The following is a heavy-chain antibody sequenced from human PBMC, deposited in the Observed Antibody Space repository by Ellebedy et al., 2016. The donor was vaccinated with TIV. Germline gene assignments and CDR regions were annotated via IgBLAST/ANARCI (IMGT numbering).Heavy chain of an antibody. CDR1: GYSFTSHW. Sequence: GESLKISCKGSGYSFTSHWIGWVRQMPGKGLEWMGIIYPGDSDTRYSPSFQGQVTISADKSISTAYLPWSSLKASDTAMYYCARGLLGYCSTTSCSLFDLWGRGTLVTVSS. J-gene: IGHJ2*01. V-gene: IGHV5-51*01. CDR2: IYPGDSDT. D-gene: IGHD2-2*01. CDR3: ARGLLGYCSTTSCSLFDL.